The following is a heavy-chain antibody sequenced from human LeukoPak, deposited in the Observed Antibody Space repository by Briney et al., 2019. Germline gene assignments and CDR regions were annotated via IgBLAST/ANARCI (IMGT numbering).Heavy chain of an antibody. Sequence: PSETLSLTCTVSGGSISSSSYYWGWIRQPPGKGLEWIGYIYYTGNTNYNPSLMGRVTISVDTSKNQFSLRLSSVTAADTAVYYCARQTGSGLFILPGGQGTLVTVSS. CDR1: GGSISSSSYY. V-gene: IGHV4-39*01. CDR2: IYYTGNT. D-gene: IGHD3/OR15-3a*01. CDR3: ARQTGSGLFILP. J-gene: IGHJ4*02.